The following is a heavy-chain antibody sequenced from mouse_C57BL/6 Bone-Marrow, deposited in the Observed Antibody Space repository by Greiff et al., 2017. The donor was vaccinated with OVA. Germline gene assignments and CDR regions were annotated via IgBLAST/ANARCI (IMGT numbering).Heavy chain of an antibody. D-gene: IGHD2-5*01. CDR2: LDPETGGT. CDR3: TRSYSNYGDFDY. V-gene: IGHV1-15*01. Sequence: VQLQESGAELVRPGASVTLSCKASGYTFTDYEMHWVKQTPVHGLEWIGALDPETGGTAYNQKFKGKAILTADKSSSTAYVELRSLTSEDSSVYYCTRSYSNYGDFDYWGQGTTLTVSS. J-gene: IGHJ2*01. CDR1: GYTFTDYE.